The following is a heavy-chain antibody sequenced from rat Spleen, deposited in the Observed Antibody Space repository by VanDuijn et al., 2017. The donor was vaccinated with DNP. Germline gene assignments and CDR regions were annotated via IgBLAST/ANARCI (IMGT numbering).Heavy chain of an antibody. CDR2: ISYDGRNS. CDR3: TRASYVDYGFPVDN. CDR1: RFIFSDYN. D-gene: IGHD1-6*01. J-gene: IGHJ2*01. Sequence: EVQLVESGGGLVQPGRSLKLSCAASRFIFSDYNMAWVRQAPKKGMEWVATISYDGRNSYYRDSVKGRFPISGVNAKSTLYLQMNSLRFEDTAAYYCTRASYVDYGFPVDNWGQGVMVTVSS. V-gene: IGHV5S10*01.